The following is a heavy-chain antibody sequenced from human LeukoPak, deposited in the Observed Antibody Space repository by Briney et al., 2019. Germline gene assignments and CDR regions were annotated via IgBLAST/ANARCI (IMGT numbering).Heavy chain of an antibody. CDR3: AAISSSSPIDY. D-gene: IGHD6-6*01. CDR1: GFTFSSYS. J-gene: IGHJ4*02. Sequence: TGGSLRLSCAASGFTFSSYSMNWVRQAPGKGLEWVSYISSSSSTIYYADSVKGRFTISRDNAKNSLYLQMNSLRAEDTAVYYCAAISSSSPIDYWGQGTLVTVSS. CDR2: ISSSSSTI. V-gene: IGHV3-48*01.